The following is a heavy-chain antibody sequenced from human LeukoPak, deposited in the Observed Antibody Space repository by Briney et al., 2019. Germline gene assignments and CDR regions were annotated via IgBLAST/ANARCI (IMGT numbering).Heavy chain of an antibody. CDR1: GGSISSGGYS. CDR2: IYHSGST. J-gene: IGHJ1*01. CDR3: ATALGYCSSTSCYDVYFQH. V-gene: IGHV4-30-2*01. Sequence: SQTLSLTCAVSGGSISSGGYSWSWIRQPPGKGLEWIGYIYHSGSTYYNPSLKSRVTISVDRSKNQFSLKLSSVTAADTAVYYCATALGYCSSTSCYDVYFQHGGQGTLVTVSS. D-gene: IGHD2-2*01.